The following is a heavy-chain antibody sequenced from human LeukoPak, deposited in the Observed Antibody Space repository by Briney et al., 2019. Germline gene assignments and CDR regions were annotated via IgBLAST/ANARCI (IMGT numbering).Heavy chain of an antibody. V-gene: IGHV3-23*01. Sequence: GGSLRLSCATSGFVFSNYAVNWVRQAPGKGLEWVSIISGSGDTTYYADSVRGRFTISRDNAKNTLYLQMNSLRAEDTAVYYCATLISGWSLYWGQGTLVTVSS. J-gene: IGHJ4*02. CDR3: ATLISGWSLY. CDR2: ISGSGDTT. D-gene: IGHD6-19*01. CDR1: GFVFSNYA.